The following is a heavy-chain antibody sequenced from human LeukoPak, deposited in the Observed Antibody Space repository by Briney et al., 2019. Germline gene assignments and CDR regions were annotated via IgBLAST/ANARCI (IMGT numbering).Heavy chain of an antibody. CDR1: GYTFTSYD. D-gene: IGHD3-22*01. Sequence: ASVKVSCKASGYTFTSYDINWVRQATGQGLEWMGLMNPNSGNTGYAQKFQGRVTMTRNTSISTAYMELSSLRSEDTAVYYCARDGSGYYFYYYYYGMDVWGQGTTVTVSS. CDR2: MNPNSGNT. CDR3: ARDGSGYYFYYYYYGMDV. J-gene: IGHJ6*02. V-gene: IGHV1-8*01.